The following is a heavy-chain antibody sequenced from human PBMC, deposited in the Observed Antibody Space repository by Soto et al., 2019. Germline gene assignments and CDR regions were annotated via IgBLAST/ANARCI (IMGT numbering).Heavy chain of an antibody. V-gene: IGHV3-23*01. CDR3: AKDGKMRTKVWFPAGYGMDV. CDR1: GFTFSRHA. D-gene: IGHD3-10*01. CDR2: ISVSGDNT. J-gene: IGHJ6*02. Sequence: QSGGSLRLSCAASGFTFSRHAMNWVRQAPGRGLQWISGISVSGDNTSYVESVRGRFTVYRDNSKNTLYLQMNNLRAEDTALYYCAKDGKMRTKVWFPAGYGMDVWGQGTTVTVSS.